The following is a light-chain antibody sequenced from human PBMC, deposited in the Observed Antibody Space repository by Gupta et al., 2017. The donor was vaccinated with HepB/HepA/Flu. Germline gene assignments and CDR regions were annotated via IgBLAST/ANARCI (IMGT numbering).Light chain of an antibody. CDR2: EVN. Sequence: LPHPPSASGSPGQSVTISCTGTSSDVGAYNYVTWYQQHPGKAPKLMIYEVNKRPSGVPDRFSGSKSGNTASLTVSGLQAEDEADYYCSSYAGSNNLVFGGGTKLTVL. J-gene: IGLJ2*01. CDR3: SSYAGSNNLV. CDR1: SSDVGAYNY. V-gene: IGLV2-8*01.